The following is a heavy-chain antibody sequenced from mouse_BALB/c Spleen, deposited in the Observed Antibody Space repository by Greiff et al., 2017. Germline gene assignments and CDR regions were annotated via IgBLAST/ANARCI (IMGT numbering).Heavy chain of an antibody. D-gene: IGHD2-2*01. Sequence: EVQLQQSGPGLVKPSQSLSLTCSVTGYSITSGYYWNWIRQFPGNKLEWMGYISYDGSNNYNPSLKNRISITRDTSKNQFFLKLNSVTTEDTATYYCAREGDGYDGYYFDYWGQGTTLTVSS. V-gene: IGHV3-6*02. CDR3: AREGDGYDGYYFDY. J-gene: IGHJ2*01. CDR1: GYSITSGYY. CDR2: ISYDGSN.